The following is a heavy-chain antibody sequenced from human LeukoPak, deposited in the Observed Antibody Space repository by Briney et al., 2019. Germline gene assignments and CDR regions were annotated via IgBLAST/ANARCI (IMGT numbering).Heavy chain of an antibody. CDR2: INHSAST. V-gene: IGHV4-34*01. CDR1: GGSFSGYY. D-gene: IGHD6-19*01. J-gene: IGHJ6*03. CDR3: ARGTYSSGWSNYYYYMDV. Sequence: PSETMSLTSAVYGGSFSGYYWSWIRLPPGKGLEWVGEINHSASTNYNPSLKSLVTISVDASKNQFSLKLSSVTAADTAVYYCARGTYSSGWSNYYYYMDVWGKGTTVTVSS.